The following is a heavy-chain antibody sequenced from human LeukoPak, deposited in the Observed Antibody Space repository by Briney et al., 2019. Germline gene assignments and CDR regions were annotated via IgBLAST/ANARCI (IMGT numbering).Heavy chain of an antibody. Sequence: PGGSLRLSCAASGFTFNSYAMSWVRQAPGKGLEWVSAISGSGGSTYYADSVKGRFTISRDDSKNTLFLQMNSLRAEDTAVYYCAKDRDSDWTSKNLQHWGQGTLVTVSS. CDR3: AKDRDSDWTSKNLQH. CDR2: ISGSGGST. V-gene: IGHV3-23*01. CDR1: GFTFNSYA. J-gene: IGHJ1*01. D-gene: IGHD6-19*01.